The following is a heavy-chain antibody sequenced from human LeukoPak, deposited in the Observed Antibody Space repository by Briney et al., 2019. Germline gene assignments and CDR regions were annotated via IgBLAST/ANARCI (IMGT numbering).Heavy chain of an antibody. J-gene: IGHJ3*02. CDR2: IKQDGSEK. D-gene: IGHD3-10*01. CDR1: GFTFSSYW. V-gene: IGHV3-7*01. CDR3: ARDGTWFGDAFDI. Sequence: GGSLRLSCAASGFTFSSYWMSWVRQAPGKGLEWVANIKQDGSEKYYVDSVKGRFTISRDNAKNSLYLQMNSLGAEDTAVYYCARDGTWFGDAFDIWGQGTMVTVSS.